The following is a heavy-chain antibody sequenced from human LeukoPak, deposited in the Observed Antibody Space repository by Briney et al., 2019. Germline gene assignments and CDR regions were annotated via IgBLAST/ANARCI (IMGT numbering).Heavy chain of an antibody. CDR1: GGSISSYY. CDR3: ARVEVGSGWYTIDY. V-gene: IGHV4-4*07. J-gene: IGHJ4*02. D-gene: IGHD6-19*01. CDR2: IYTSGSI. Sequence: PSETLSLTCTVSGGSISSYYWSWIRQPAGRGLEWIGRIYTSGSINYNPSLKSRVTISVDTSENQFSLKLSSVTAADTAVYYCARVEVGSGWYTIDYWGQGILVTVSS.